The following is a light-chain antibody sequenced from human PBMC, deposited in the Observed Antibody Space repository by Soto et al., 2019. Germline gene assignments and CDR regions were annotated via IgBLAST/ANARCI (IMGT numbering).Light chain of an antibody. V-gene: IGLV2-14*01. Sequence: QSALTQPASVSGSLGQSITISCTGTSSDVGGFDFVSWYQQHPGKAPKLMIYEVNNRPSGVSNRFSGSKSGNTASLTISGLQPEDEADYYCLSYTSANTRVFGGGTKLTVL. CDR3: LSYTSANTRV. J-gene: IGLJ3*02. CDR1: SSDVGGFDF. CDR2: EVN.